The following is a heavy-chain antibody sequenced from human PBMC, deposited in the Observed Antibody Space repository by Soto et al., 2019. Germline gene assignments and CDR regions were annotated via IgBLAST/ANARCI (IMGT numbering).Heavy chain of an antibody. CDR1: GASISSTYW. Sequence: QVQLRESGPGLVKPSGTLSLTCVVSGASISSTYWWSWVRQPPGKGLEWIGEIYHTGSTKYNPSLKSRVTISIDKSNNACSLKLNSVTAADTAVYYCATLPPRIEVVVTPIPTWGQGILVTVSS. V-gene: IGHV4-4*02. J-gene: IGHJ5*02. D-gene: IGHD2-21*02. CDR2: IYHTGST. CDR3: ATLPPRIEVVVTPIPT.